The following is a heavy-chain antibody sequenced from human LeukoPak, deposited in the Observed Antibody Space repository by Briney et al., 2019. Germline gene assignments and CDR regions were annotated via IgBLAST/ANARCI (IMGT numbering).Heavy chain of an antibody. J-gene: IGHJ4*02. V-gene: IGHV3-74*01. D-gene: IGHD3-22*01. CDR2: IDNDGHGI. CDR1: GFTFSGYW. CDR3: AKVSSITMIVGLIDY. Sequence: PGGSLRLSCAASGFTFSGYWMHWVRQGPEKGLELVSRIDNDGHGIIYADSVKGRFTTSRDNAKNTLYLQMNSLRAEDTAVYYCAKVSSITMIVGLIDYWGQGTLVTVSS.